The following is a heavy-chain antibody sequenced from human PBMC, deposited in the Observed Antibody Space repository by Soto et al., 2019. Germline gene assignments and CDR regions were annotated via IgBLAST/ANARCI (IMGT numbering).Heavy chain of an antibody. CDR1: GGSISSGGYY. CDR3: ARSLTLSDYVWGSYRSWHPSNWFDP. D-gene: IGHD3-16*02. V-gene: IGHV4-31*03. CDR2: IYYSGST. Sequence: SETLSLTCTVSGGSISSGGYYWSWIRQHPGKGLEWIGYIYYSGSTYYNPSLKSRVTISVDTSKNQFSLKLSSVTAADTAVYYCARSLTLSDYVWGSYRSWHPSNWFDPWGQGTLVTVSS. J-gene: IGHJ5*02.